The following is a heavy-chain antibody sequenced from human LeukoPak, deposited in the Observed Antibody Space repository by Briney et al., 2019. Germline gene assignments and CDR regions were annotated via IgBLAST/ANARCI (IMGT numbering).Heavy chain of an antibody. CDR3: AKGHGDWGGNYLDH. J-gene: IGHJ4*02. CDR1: GFTSTHYA. D-gene: IGHD4-17*01. Sequence: GGSLRLSCIASGFTSTHYAMTWVRQAPGKGLEWVSDISASGSTIHYADSVKGRFTVSKDNSKNTVFLEMISLRVEDTALYHCAKGHGDWGGNYLDHWGQGAQVTVSS. V-gene: IGHV3-23*01. CDR2: ISASGSTI.